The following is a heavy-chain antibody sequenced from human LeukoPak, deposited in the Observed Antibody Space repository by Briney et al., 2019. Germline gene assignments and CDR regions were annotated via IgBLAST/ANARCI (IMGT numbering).Heavy chain of an antibody. CDR1: GFTFSSYS. CDR3: ARTPAAMVPTDLDY. J-gene: IGHJ4*02. Sequence: GGSLRLSCAASGFTFSSYSMNWVRQAPGKGLEWVSSISSSSSYIYYADSVKGRFTISRDNAKNSLYLQMNSLRAEDTAVYYYARTPAAMVPTDLDYWGQGTLVTVSS. D-gene: IGHD2-2*01. V-gene: IGHV3-21*01. CDR2: ISSSSSYI.